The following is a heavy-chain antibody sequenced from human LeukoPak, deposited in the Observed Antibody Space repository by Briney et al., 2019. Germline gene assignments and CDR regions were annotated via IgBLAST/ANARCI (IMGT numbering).Heavy chain of an antibody. V-gene: IGHV3-9*01. CDR1: GFTFDDYA. D-gene: IGHD1-26*01. CDR3: ARVPRGSYSVDY. CDR2: ISWNSANI. J-gene: IGHJ4*02. Sequence: GGPLRLSCAVSGFTFDDYAMHWLRQVPGKGLEWVAAISWNSANIGYAASVKGRFTISRDNAKNTLYLQMNSLRAEDTVVYYSARVPRGSYSVDYWGQGTLVTVSS.